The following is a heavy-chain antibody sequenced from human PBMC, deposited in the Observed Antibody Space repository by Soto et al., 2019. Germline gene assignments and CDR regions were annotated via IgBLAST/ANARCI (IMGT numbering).Heavy chain of an antibody. J-gene: IGHJ4*02. CDR3: ARLPKGSLVTA. V-gene: IGHV3-48*02. CDR1: GFSFSDYS. CDR2: ISSSSDNT. D-gene: IGHD2-21*02. Sequence: GRSLRLYCVASGFSFSDYSMNWVRQAPGKGLQWVSYISSSSDNTYYADSVKGRFTVSRDNAKNALFLQMNSLRDDDTATYYCARLPKGSLVTAWGQGTRVTVSS.